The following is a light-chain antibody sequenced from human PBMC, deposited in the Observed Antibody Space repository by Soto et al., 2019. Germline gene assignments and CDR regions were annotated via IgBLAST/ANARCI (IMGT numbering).Light chain of an antibody. CDR3: QQYNDYPLT. Sequence: DIQMTQSPSTLSGSVGDRVTITCRASQTISSWLAWYQQKPGKAPKLLIYDASSLESGVPSRFSGSGSGTEFTLTISSLQPDDFAIYYCQQYNDYPLTFGGGTKADIK. CDR2: DAS. V-gene: IGKV1-5*01. CDR1: QTISSW. J-gene: IGKJ4*01.